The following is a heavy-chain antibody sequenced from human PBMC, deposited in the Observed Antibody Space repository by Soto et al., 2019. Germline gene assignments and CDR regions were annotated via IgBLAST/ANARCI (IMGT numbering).Heavy chain of an antibody. CDR3: ARDLPLEWLVPSYYFDY. Sequence: PGGSLRLSCAASGSTFSSYAMHWVRQAPGKGPEWVAVISYDGSNKYYADSVKGRFTISRDNSKNTLYLQMNSLRAEDTAVYYCARDLPLEWLVPSYYFDYWGQGTLVTVSS. CDR2: ISYDGSNK. D-gene: IGHD6-19*01. CDR1: GSTFSSYA. J-gene: IGHJ4*02. V-gene: IGHV3-30-3*01.